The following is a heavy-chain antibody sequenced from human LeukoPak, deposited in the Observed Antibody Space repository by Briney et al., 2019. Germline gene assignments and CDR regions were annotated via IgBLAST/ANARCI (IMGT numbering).Heavy chain of an antibody. J-gene: IGHJ4*02. CDR2: ISSSSSYI. V-gene: IGHV3-21*01. Sequence: GGSLRLSCAASGFTFSSYSMNWVRPAPGKGLEWVSSISSSSSYIYYADSVKGRFTISRDNAKNSLYLQMNSLRAEDTAVYYCARSTVGLLWFGESIDYWGQGTLVTVSS. CDR3: ARSTVGLLWFGESIDY. CDR1: GFTFSSYS. D-gene: IGHD3-10*01.